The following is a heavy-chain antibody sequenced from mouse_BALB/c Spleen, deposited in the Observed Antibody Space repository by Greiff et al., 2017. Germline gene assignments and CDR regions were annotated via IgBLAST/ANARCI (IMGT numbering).Heavy chain of an antibody. CDR1: GYTFTSYW. J-gene: IGHJ2*01. CDR2: IYPGSGST. V-gene: IGHV1S22*01. Sequence: LQQPGSELVRPGASVKLSCKASGYTFTSYWMHWVKQRPGQGLEWIGNIYPGSGSTNYDEKFKSKATLTVDTSSSTAYMQLSSLTSEDSAVYYCTRWADFDYWGKGTTLTVSS. CDR3: TRWADFDY.